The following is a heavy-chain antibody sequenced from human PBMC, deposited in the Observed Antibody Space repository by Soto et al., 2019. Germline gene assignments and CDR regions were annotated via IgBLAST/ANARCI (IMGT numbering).Heavy chain of an antibody. V-gene: IGHV5-51*01. J-gene: IGHJ6*03. CDR2: IYPGDSDT. Sequence: GESLKISCKGSGYSFTSYWIGWVRQMPGKGLEWMGIIYPGDSDTRYSPSFQGQVTISADKSISTAYLQWGSLKASETAMYYCARQGYYYGSGSYYSLGAYYYYMDVWGKGTTVTVSS. D-gene: IGHD3-10*01. CDR3: ARQGYYYGSGSYYSLGAYYYYMDV. CDR1: GYSFTSYW.